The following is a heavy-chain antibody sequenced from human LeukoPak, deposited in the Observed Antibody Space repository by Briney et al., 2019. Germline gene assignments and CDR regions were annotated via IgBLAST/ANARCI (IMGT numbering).Heavy chain of an antibody. CDR1: GYTFADYY. J-gene: IGHJ5*02. V-gene: IGHV1-2*02. CDR3: ARVSTSGYRDWLDP. CDR2: IYPKSGGT. D-gene: IGHD3-9*01. Sequence: ASVKVSCKASGYTFADYYIHWVRQAPGQGLEWMGWIYPKSGGTNSAQKFQGRVTITRATSISTAYMELSRLKFDDTAVYYCARVSTSGYRDWLDPWGQGTLVTVSS.